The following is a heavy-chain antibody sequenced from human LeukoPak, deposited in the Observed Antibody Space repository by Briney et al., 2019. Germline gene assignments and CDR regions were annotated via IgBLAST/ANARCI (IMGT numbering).Heavy chain of an antibody. CDR2: IYYSGST. Sequence: PSETLSLTCTVSGGSISSYYWSWIRQPPGKGLEWIGYIYYSGSTNYNPSLKSRVTISVDRSKNQFSLKLSSVTAADTAVYYCASTLRGIDAFDIWGQGTMVTVSS. J-gene: IGHJ3*02. D-gene: IGHD3-10*01. V-gene: IGHV4-59*12. CDR3: ASTLRGIDAFDI. CDR1: GGSISSYY.